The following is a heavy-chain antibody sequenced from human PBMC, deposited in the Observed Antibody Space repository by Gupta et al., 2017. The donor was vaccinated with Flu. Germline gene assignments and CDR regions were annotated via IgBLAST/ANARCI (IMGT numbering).Heavy chain of an antibody. Sequence: WVRQAPGKGLEWVSSISSSSSYIYYADSVKGRFTISRDNAKNSLYLQMNSLRAEDTAVYYCARSRAYYYMDVWGKGTTVTVSS. J-gene: IGHJ6*03. CDR2: ISSSSSYI. V-gene: IGHV3-21*01. CDR3: ARSRAYYYMDV.